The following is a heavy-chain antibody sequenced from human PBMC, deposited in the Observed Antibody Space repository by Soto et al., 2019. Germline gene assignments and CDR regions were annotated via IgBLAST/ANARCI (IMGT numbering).Heavy chain of an antibody. CDR3: AADAYYYDSSGTDAFDI. D-gene: IGHD3-22*01. V-gene: IGHV1-3*01. Sequence: KFQGRVTITRDTSASTAYMELSSLRSEDTAVYYCAADAYYYDSSGTDAFDIWGQGTMVTVSS. J-gene: IGHJ3*02.